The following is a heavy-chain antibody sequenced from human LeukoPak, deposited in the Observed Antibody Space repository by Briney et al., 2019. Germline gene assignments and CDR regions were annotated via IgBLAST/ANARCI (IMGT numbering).Heavy chain of an antibody. J-gene: IGHJ4*02. V-gene: IGHV3-23*01. CDR3: TKAKYYHFDY. CDR2: ISGSDDST. Sequence: PGGSLRLSCVASGFTFSSYGMSWVRQAPGKGLEWVSAISGSDDSTYYANSVRGRFTISRDVSKNTLFLQMNSLTAEDTALYYCTKAKYYHFDYWGQGTLVTVSS. D-gene: IGHD3-16*01. CDR1: GFTFSSYG.